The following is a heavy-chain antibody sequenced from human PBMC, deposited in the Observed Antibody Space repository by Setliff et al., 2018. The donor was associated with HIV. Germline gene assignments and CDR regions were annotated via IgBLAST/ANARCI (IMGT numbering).Heavy chain of an antibody. V-gene: IGHV3-20*04. D-gene: IGHD3-22*01. CDR2: INYNGDRT. CDR1: GFTFDDHG. CDR3: AKRRYYDSSGYPLGDNWFDP. Sequence: PGGSLRLSCAASGFTFDDHGMSWVRQAPGKGLEWVSRINYNGDRTGYADSVKGRFTISRDNAKNSLYLQMNSLRAEDTAVYYCAKRRYYDSSGYPLGDNWFDPWGQGTLVTVSS. J-gene: IGHJ5*02.